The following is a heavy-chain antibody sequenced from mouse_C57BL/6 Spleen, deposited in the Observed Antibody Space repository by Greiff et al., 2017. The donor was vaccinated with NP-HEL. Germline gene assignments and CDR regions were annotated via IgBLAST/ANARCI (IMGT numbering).Heavy chain of an antibody. Sequence: DVQLVESGGDLVKPGGSLKLSCAASGFTFSSYGMSWVRQTPDKRLEWVATIRSGGSYTYYPDSVKGRFTISRDNAKNTLYLQMSSLKSEDTAMYYCARHAFDVWGTGTTVTVSS. J-gene: IGHJ1*03. CDR2: IRSGGSYT. V-gene: IGHV5-6*01. CDR3: ARHAFDV. CDR1: GFTFSSYG.